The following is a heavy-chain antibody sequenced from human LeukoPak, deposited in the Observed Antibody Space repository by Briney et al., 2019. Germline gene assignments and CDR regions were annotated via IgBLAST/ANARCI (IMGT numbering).Heavy chain of an antibody. Sequence: PSETLSLTCTVSGGSISSSSYYWGWIRQPPGKGLEWIGSIYYSGSTYYNPSLKSRVTISVDTSKNQFSLKLSSVTAADTAVYYCARQIYDYVWGSYRYTSYFDYWGQGTLVTVSS. J-gene: IGHJ4*02. D-gene: IGHD3-16*02. V-gene: IGHV4-39*01. CDR3: ARQIYDYVWGSYRYTSYFDY. CDR2: IYYSGST. CDR1: GGSISSSSYY.